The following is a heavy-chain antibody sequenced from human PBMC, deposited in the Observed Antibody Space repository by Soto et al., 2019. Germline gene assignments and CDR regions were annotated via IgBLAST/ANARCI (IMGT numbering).Heavy chain of an antibody. CDR2: IKRDGSEK. J-gene: IGHJ4*02. V-gene: IGHV3-7*01. Sequence: GGSLRLSCAAFGFTFSNYWMTWVRQAPGKGLEWVANIKRDGSEKYYVDSVKGRFSISRDNAKNSVYLQVNSLRAEDTAVYYCARHVYATTWDYFDYWGQGTLVTVSS. CDR3: ARHVYATTWDYFDY. CDR1: GFTFSNYW. D-gene: IGHD2-8*01.